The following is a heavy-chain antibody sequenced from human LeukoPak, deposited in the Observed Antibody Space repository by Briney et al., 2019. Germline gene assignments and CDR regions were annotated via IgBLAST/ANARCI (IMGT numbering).Heavy chain of an antibody. D-gene: IGHD3-16*01. CDR1: GFTFSDYY. J-gene: IGHJ6*02. CDR2: ISSSSSYT. Sequence: GGSLRLSCAASGFTFSDYYMSWIRQAPGKGLEWVSYISSSSSYTNYADSVKGRFTISRDNAKNTMYLQMNSLRAEDTAIYYCAKDLAWNLGAMDVWGQGTTVTVSS. CDR3: AKDLAWNLGAMDV. V-gene: IGHV3-11*05.